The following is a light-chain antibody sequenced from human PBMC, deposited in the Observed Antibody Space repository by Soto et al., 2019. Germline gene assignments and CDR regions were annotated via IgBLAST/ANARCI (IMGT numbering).Light chain of an antibody. Sequence: QSVLTQPPSASGTPGQMVTISCSGSSSNIGSNTVNWYQQLPGTAPKLLTYSNNQRPSGVPDRFSGSKSGTSASLAISGLQSEDEADYYCAAWDDSLNGLYVFGTGTKVT. CDR3: AAWDDSLNGLYV. J-gene: IGLJ1*01. CDR2: SNN. V-gene: IGLV1-44*01. CDR1: SSNIGSNT.